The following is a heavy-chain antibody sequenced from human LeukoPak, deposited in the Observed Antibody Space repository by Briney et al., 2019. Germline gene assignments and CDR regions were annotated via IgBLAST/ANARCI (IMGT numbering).Heavy chain of an antibody. CDR1: GGSLSSYY. V-gene: IGHV4-59*01. D-gene: IGHD7-27*01. CDR2: IYYSGST. Sequence: SETPSLTCTVSGGSLSSYYWSWIRQPPGRGLEGIGYIYYSGSTNYNPSLKSRVTISVDTSKNQFSLKVSSVTAADTAVYYCARDNWGLDYWGQGTLVTVSP. J-gene: IGHJ4*02. CDR3: ARDNWGLDY.